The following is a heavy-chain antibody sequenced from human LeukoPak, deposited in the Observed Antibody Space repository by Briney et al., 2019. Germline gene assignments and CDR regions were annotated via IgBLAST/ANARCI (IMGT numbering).Heavy chain of an antibody. CDR2: IYYSGST. D-gene: IGHD5-18*01. V-gene: IGHV4-39*07. Sequence: PSETLSLTCTVSGGSISSSSYYWGWIRQPPGKGLEWIGSIYYSGSTYYNPSLKSRVTISVDTSKNQFSLKLSSVTAADTAVYYCARDGVQLWSYWFDPWGQGTLVTVSS. CDR3: ARDGVQLWSYWFDP. CDR1: GGSISSSSYY. J-gene: IGHJ5*02.